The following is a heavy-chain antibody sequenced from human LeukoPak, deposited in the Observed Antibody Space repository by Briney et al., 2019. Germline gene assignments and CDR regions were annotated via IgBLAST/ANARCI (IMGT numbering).Heavy chain of an antibody. CDR3: ARGRDDYGDYRYHFDY. J-gene: IGHJ4*02. V-gene: IGHV4-34*01. Sequence: SETLSLTCAVYGGSFSGYYWSWIRQPPGKGLEWIGEINHSGSANYSPSLKSRVTISVDTSKDQLSLKLSSVTAADTAIYYCARGRDDYGDYRYHFDYWGQGTLVTVSS. D-gene: IGHD4-17*01. CDR2: INHSGSA. CDR1: GGSFSGYY.